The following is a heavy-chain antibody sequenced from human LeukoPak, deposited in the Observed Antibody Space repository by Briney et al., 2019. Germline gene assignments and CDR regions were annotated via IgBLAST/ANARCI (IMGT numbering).Heavy chain of an antibody. CDR2: ISAYNRNT. D-gene: IGHD2-15*01. V-gene: IGHV1-18*01. CDR1: GYTFTSYG. J-gene: IGHJ4*02. CDR3: ARGAMDIVVVVAATFFDY. Sequence: ASVKVSCKASGYTFTSYGSRWVGQAPGQGREWMGWISAYNRNTNYAQKLQVQVTMPTDTSTSTAYMDLRSPRSDDTAVYYCARGAMDIVVVVAATFFDYWGQGTLVTVSS.